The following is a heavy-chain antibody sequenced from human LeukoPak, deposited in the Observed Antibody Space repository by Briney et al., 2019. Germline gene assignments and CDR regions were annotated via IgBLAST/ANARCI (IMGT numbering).Heavy chain of an antibody. CDR3: ARDGRGYYDSSGSFDY. Sequence: PSETLSLTCTVSGGSVSSGSYYWSWIRQPPGKGLEGIGYIYYSGSTNYNPSLKSRVTISVDTSKSQFSLKLSSATAADTAVYYCARDGRGYYDSSGSFDYWGQGTLVTVSS. V-gene: IGHV4-61*01. CDR1: GGSVSSGSYY. J-gene: IGHJ4*02. CDR2: IYYSGST. D-gene: IGHD3-22*01.